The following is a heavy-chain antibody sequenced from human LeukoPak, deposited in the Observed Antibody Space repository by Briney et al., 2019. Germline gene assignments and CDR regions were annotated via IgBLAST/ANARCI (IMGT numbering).Heavy chain of an antibody. V-gene: IGHV3-15*01. Sequence: GGSLRLSCAASGFSFSDAWMSWVRQAPGKGLEWVGRIKSNTDGGTTDYAAPVKGRFTISRDDSQNTLYLQMTSLKTEGTAIYYCTTDGVVGATTLDYWGQGTLVTVSS. CDR3: TTDGVVGATTLDY. CDR1: GFSFSDAW. CDR2: IKSNTDGGTT. D-gene: IGHD1-26*01. J-gene: IGHJ4*02.